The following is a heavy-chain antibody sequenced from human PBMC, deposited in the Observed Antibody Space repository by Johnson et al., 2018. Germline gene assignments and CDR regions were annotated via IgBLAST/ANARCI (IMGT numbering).Heavy chain of an antibody. CDR1: GFTFGDYA. J-gene: IGHJ1*01. CDR2: ISSKAYGATT. Sequence: VQLVESGGGLVKPRRSLRLSCTASGFTFGDYAMSWFRQAPGKGLEWVGFISSKAYGATTEYAASVKGRFTISRDDSKSIAYLQVKRLKTEDTAVYYCISRTVVTRSEYFQHWGQGTLVTVSS. V-gene: IGHV3-49*05. CDR3: ISRTVVTRSEYFQH. D-gene: IGHD4-23*01.